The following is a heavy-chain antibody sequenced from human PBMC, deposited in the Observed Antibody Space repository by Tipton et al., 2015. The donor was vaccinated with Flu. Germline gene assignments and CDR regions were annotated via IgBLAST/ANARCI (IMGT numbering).Heavy chain of an antibody. V-gene: IGHV4-38-2*02. D-gene: IGHD1-14*01. CDR1: GYFISDGYY. J-gene: IGHJ5*02. Sequence: GLVKPSETLSLTCTVSGYFISDGYYWGWIRQPPGKGLEWIGSIYQSGNTHYNPSLKSRVIISVDTSKNQFSLNLTSVTAADTAVYYCATYSSASILDGTDPWGQGILVTVS. CDR3: ATYSSASILDGTDP. CDR2: IYQSGNT.